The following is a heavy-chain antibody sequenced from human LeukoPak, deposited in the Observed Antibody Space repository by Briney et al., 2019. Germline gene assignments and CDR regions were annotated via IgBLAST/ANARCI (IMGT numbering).Heavy chain of an antibody. D-gene: IGHD5-18*01. CDR1: GLTFSSYW. Sequence: GGSLRLSCAASGLTFSSYWMHWVRPAPGKGLVWVSRINIDGSDATYGDSVKGRFTISRDNSKNTLYLQMYSLRAEDTALYYCAGGIQVWLRYDYWGQGTLVTVSS. J-gene: IGHJ4*02. CDR2: INIDGSDA. CDR3: AGGIQVWLRYDY. V-gene: IGHV3-74*01.